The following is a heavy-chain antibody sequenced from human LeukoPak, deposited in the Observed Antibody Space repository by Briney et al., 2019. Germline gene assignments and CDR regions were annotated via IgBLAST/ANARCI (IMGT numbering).Heavy chain of an antibody. CDR2: IYNSGST. CDR1: AGSIGRYI. Sequence: SETLSLTCTVSAGSIGRYIWSWIWQPPGKGLEWIGYIYNSGSTNYNPSLKSRVTISVDTSKNQFSLKLTSVTAADTAVYYCASADGSGWYYFDSWGQGTLVTVSS. V-gene: IGHV4-59*01. J-gene: IGHJ4*02. CDR3: ASADGSGWYYFDS. D-gene: IGHD6-19*01.